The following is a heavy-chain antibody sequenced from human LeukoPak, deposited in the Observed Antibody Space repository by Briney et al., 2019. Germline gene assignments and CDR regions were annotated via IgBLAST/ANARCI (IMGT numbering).Heavy chain of an antibody. Sequence: ASVKVSCKASGYTFTSYGISWVRQAPGQGLEWMGWISAYNGNTNYAQKLQGRVTMTRDMSTSTVYMELSSLRSEDTAVYYCARDRSTVVKSPYDAFDIWGQGTMVTVSS. CDR2: ISAYNGNT. J-gene: IGHJ3*02. D-gene: IGHD4-23*01. CDR1: GYTFTSYG. V-gene: IGHV1-18*01. CDR3: ARDRSTVVKSPYDAFDI.